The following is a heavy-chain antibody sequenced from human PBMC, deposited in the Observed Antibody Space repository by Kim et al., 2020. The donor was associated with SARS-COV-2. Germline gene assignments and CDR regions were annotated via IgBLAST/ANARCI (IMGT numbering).Heavy chain of an antibody. CDR2: IWYDGSNK. CDR3: AREWWNDLLGAFDI. CDR1: GFTFSSYG. Sequence: GGSLRLSCAASGFTFSSYGMHWVRQAPGKGLEWVAVIWYDGSNKYYADSVKGRFTISRDNSKNTLYQQMNSLRAEDTAVYYCAREWWNDLLGAFDIWGQGKTVTFSS. D-gene: IGHD1-1*01. J-gene: IGHJ3*02. V-gene: IGHV3-33*01.